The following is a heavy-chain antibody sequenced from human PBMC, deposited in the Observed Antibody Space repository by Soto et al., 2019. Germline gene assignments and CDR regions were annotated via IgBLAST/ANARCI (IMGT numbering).Heavy chain of an antibody. CDR3: ARALITNSM. CDR2: ISSSSSTI. J-gene: IGHJ4*02. CDR1: GFTFSNYI. Sequence: GGSLRLSCAASGFTFSNYIMNWVRQAPGKGLEWVSYISSSSSTIYYADSVKGRFTISRDNAKNSLYLQMNSLRSEDTAVYYCARALITNSMWGQGTLVTVSS. D-gene: IGHD3-16*01. V-gene: IGHV3-48*01.